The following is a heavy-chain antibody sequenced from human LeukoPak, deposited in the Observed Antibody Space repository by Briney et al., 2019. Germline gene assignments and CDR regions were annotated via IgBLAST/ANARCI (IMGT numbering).Heavy chain of an antibody. CDR1: GFTFSSYG. J-gene: IGHJ4*02. V-gene: IGHV3-30*18. D-gene: IGHD5-18*01. CDR3: AKDMRIQLWALHD. Sequence: GRSLRISCAASGFTFSSYGMHWVRQAPGKGLEWVAVISYDGSNKYYADSVKGRFTISRDNSKNTLYLQMNSPRAEDTAVYYCAKDMRIQLWALHDWGPGTLVTRSS. CDR2: ISYDGSNK.